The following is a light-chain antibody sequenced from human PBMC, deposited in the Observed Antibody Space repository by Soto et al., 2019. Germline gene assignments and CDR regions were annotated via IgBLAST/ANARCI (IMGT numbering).Light chain of an antibody. V-gene: IGLV2-14*01. Sequence: QSVLTQPASVSGSPGQSITISCTGTSSDVGDYNYVSWYQNDPGKAPKLMIYEVSNRPSGVSNRFFGSKSGNTASLTISGLQAEDEADYYCSSYTSSNTLVFGGGTKVTVL. CDR3: SSYTSSNTLV. CDR1: SSDVGDYNY. CDR2: EVS. J-gene: IGLJ2*01.